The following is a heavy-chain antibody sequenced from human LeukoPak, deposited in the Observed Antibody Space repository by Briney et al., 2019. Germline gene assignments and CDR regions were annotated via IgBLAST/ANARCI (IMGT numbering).Heavy chain of an antibody. CDR3: ARSPITIFGVVSTYYYYYYMDV. V-gene: IGHV1-69*05. CDR1: GGTFSSYA. Sequence: GASVKVSCKASGGTFSSYAISWVRQAPGQGLEWMGGIIPIFGTANYAQKFQGRVTITTDESTSTAYMELSSLRSEDTAVYYCARSPITIFGVVSTYYYYYYMDVWGKGTTVTVSS. CDR2: IIPIFGTA. D-gene: IGHD3-3*01. J-gene: IGHJ6*03.